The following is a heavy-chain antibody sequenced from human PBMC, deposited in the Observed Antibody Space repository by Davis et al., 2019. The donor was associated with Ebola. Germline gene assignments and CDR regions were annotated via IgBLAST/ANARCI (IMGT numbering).Heavy chain of an antibody. CDR3: ATTQWLREFDN. CDR2: IYDQST. J-gene: IGHJ4*02. V-gene: IGHV3-53*05. CDR1: GFSVSSNH. Sequence: GESLKISCASSGFSVSSNHMRWLRQAPGKLLAWVSAIYDQSTSYADSVRGRFIISRDKSNTTLYLEMNSLRVDDTAVYYCATTQWLREFDNWGQGTLVTVSS. D-gene: IGHD6-19*01.